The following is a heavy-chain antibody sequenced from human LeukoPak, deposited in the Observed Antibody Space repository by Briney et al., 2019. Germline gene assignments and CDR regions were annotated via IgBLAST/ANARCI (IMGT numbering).Heavy chain of an antibody. CDR3: ARDGMTSFDY. CDR2: IYYSGST. Sequence: PSETLSLTCTVSGGSISSGGYYWSWIRQHPGKGLEWIGYIYYSGSTYYNPSLKSRVTISVDTSKNQLSLKLSSVTAADTAVYYCARDGMTSFDYWGQGTLVTVSS. D-gene: IGHD4-11*01. V-gene: IGHV4-31*03. J-gene: IGHJ4*02. CDR1: GGSISSGGYY.